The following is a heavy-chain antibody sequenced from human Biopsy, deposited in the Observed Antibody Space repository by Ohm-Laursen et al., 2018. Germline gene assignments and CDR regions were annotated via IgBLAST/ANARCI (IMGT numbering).Heavy chain of an antibody. D-gene: IGHD3-3*01. Sequence: GTLSLTCTVSGGSISSDYWSWIRQSPGKGLEWIGYISNRGSTNYNPSLRGRVTISVDASKNQFSLKLSSVTAADTAVFFCARLYRLDDYWNDDPPDAFDVWGQGTMVTVSS. CDR2: ISNRGST. V-gene: IGHV4-59*01. CDR1: GGSISSDY. CDR3: ARLYRLDDYWNDDPPDAFDV. J-gene: IGHJ3*01.